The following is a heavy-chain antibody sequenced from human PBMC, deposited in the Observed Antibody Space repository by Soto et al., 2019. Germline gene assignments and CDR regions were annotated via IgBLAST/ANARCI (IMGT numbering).Heavy chain of an antibody. CDR1: GFTFRRNS. D-gene: IGHD6-25*01. CDR3: VRGVDDADGAAAQWFFFEN. CDR2: ISSSGDYL. V-gene: IGHV3-21*05. Sequence: PGGSLRLSRATSGFTFRRNSMNWVRQAEGKGLEWVAYISSSGDYLYYADSVKGRFIISRDNCQNSLFLQMNNLRADDTAVYYCVRGVDDADGAAAQWFFFENWGQGTPVT. J-gene: IGHJ4*02.